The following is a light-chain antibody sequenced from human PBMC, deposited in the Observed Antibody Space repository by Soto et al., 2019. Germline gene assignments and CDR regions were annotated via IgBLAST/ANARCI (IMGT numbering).Light chain of an antibody. CDR3: CASADRHIFL. Sequence: QSALTQPRSVSALPGQSVTIYCTGSSNDVGSSSYGSWSQHHQGKAPKLLIYDVYKRPSGVPGRVSGSKSGNTASLTIYGLQAEDEAAYYCCASADRHIFLFGGGTKLTVL. V-gene: IGLV2-11*01. CDR1: SNDVGSSSY. CDR2: DVY. J-gene: IGLJ2*01.